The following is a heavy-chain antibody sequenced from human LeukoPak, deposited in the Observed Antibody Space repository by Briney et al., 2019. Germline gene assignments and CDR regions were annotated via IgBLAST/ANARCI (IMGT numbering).Heavy chain of an antibody. J-gene: IGHJ4*02. CDR1: GFTFSSYG. V-gene: IGHV3-23*01. CDR3: ASTYSYGYSGRKYYFDY. D-gene: IGHD5-18*01. CDR2: ISGSGGST. Sequence: GGTLRLSCAAAGFTFSSYGMSWVRQAPGKGLEWVSAISGSGGSTYYADSVKGRFTISRDNSKNTLYLQMNSLRAEDTAVYYCASTYSYGYSGRKYYFDYWGQGTLVTVSS.